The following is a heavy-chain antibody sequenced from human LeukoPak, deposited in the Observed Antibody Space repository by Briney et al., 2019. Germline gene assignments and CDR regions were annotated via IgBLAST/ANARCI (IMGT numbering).Heavy chain of an antibody. CDR3: ARDGNRKQLLGY. Sequence: SETLSLTCTVSGGSISSYYWSWIRQPPGKGLEWIGYIYYSGSTNYNPSLKSRVTISVDTSKNQFSLKLSSVTAADTAVYYCARDGNRKQLLGYWGQGTLVTVSS. CDR2: IYYSGST. V-gene: IGHV4-59*08. J-gene: IGHJ4*02. D-gene: IGHD6-6*01. CDR1: GGSISSYY.